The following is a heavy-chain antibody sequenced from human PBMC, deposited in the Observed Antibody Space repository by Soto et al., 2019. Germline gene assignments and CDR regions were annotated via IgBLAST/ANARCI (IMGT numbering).Heavy chain of an antibody. D-gene: IGHD2-21*01. CDR3: ARVVGELWWPPPPGLVWFDP. CDR1: GDSVSSNSAA. CDR2: TYYRSKWYN. J-gene: IGHJ5*02. V-gene: IGHV6-1*01. Sequence: SQTLSLTCAISGDSVSSNSAAWNWIRQSPSRGLEWLGRTYYRSKWYNDYAVSVKSRITINPDTSKNQFSLQLNSVTPEDTAVYYCARVVGELWWPPPPGLVWFDPWGQGTLVTVSS.